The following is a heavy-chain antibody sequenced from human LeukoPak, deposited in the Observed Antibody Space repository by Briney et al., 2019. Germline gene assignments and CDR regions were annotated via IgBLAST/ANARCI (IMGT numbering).Heavy chain of an antibody. CDR3: ARAPRDRGYCGATSCFEYMDV. V-gene: IGHV4-59*01. Sequence: AETLSLTCTVSGASFSSYYCSWLRQPPGKGLEWIAYIFYNGNTKYNPSLKSRVTISVDTSKTQFSLKVTSVTAADTAVYYCARAPRDRGYCGATSCFEYMDVWGRGTTVTISS. D-gene: IGHD2-2*01. CDR2: IFYNGNT. J-gene: IGHJ6*03. CDR1: GASFSSYY.